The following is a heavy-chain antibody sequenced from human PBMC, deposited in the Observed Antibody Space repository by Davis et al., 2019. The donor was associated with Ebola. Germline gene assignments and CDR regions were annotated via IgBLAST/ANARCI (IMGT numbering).Heavy chain of an antibody. J-gene: IGHJ4*02. CDR1: GYTLTSYG. V-gene: IGHV1-18*04. CDR2: INPHNGNT. Sequence: ASVKVSCKASGYTLTSYGITWVRQAPGQGLEWMGWINPHNGNTNYAQSVQGRVTMTTDTSTTTAYMEVGSLRSDDTAVYYCARAQFPTTSDHWGQGTLVTVSS. D-gene: IGHD1-1*01. CDR3: ARAQFPTTSDH.